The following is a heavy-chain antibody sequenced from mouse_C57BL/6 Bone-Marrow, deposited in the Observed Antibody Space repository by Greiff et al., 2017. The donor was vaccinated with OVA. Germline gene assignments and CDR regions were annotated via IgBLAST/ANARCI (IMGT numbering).Heavy chain of an antibody. CDR1: GYTFTSYW. CDR2: IDPSDSYT. Sequence: QVQLQQPGAELVKPGASVKLSCKASGYTFTSYWMQWVKQRPGQGLEWIGEIDPSDSYTNYNQKFKGKATLTVDTSSSTAYTQLSSLTSEDSAVYYCARDLLWMIYWYFDVWGTGTTVTVSS. CDR3: ARDLLWMIYWYFDV. D-gene: IGHD2-1*01. J-gene: IGHJ1*03. V-gene: IGHV1-50*01.